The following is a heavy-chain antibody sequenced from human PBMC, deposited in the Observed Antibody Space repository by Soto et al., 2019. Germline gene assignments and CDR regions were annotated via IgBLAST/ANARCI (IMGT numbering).Heavy chain of an antibody. Sequence: EVQLLESGGSLVQPGGSLRLSCAASGFTFSTFAMNWVRQAPGEGLEWVSSISGSGGNTQYADSVKGRVTISRDNSKNTVYLQMNTLRSEDTAVYYCAKCDVVMTTSGGWCNWFAPWGQGTLVLASS. CDR1: GFTFSTFA. CDR3: AKCDVVMTTSGGWCNWFAP. CDR2: ISGSGGNT. V-gene: IGHV3-23*01. J-gene: IGHJ5*02. D-gene: IGHD2-21*02.